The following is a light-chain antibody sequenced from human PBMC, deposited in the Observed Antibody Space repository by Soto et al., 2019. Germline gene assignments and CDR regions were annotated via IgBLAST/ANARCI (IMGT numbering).Light chain of an antibody. CDR3: QEFSSYPLT. CDR2: DAY. Sequence: EIVLTQSPGTLSLTPGERATLSGRASQTVRNNYLAWYQQKPGQAHRFLIYDAYSRATGIPDRFSGGGSGTDFTLNISRLEPEDFAVYYCQEFSSYPLTFGGGSTG. J-gene: IGKJ4*01. CDR1: QTVRNNY. V-gene: IGKV3-20*01.